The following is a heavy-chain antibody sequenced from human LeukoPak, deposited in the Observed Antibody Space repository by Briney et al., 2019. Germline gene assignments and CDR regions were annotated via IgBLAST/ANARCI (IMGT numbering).Heavy chain of an antibody. CDR3: ARPTVGATMLDAFDI. CDR1: GYTFTNYY. Sequence: ASVKVSCKASGYTFTNYYIHWVRQAPGQGLEWMGIINPSGGSTTYAQKFQGGVTMTRDMSTSTVYMELSSLRSEDTAVYYCARPTVGATMLDAFDIWGQGTMVTVSS. J-gene: IGHJ3*02. V-gene: IGHV1-46*01. CDR2: INPSGGST. D-gene: IGHD2-2*01.